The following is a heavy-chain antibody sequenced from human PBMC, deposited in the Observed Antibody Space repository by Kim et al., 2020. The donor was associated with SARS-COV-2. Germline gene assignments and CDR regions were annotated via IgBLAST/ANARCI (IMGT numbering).Heavy chain of an antibody. Sequence: SETLSLTCTVAGGPISIYYCNWIRQSPGNGLEWVGYNYYRVSINNNPSLKSEVPISLETSKNQSSLKLNSVTDADTAGYYFARAFDGAGGLEDGFYDWG. CDR3: ARAFDGAGGLEDGFYD. D-gene: IGHD3-10*01. J-gene: IGHJ4*01. CDR2: NYYRVSI. V-gene: IGHV4-59*01. CDR1: GGPISIYY.